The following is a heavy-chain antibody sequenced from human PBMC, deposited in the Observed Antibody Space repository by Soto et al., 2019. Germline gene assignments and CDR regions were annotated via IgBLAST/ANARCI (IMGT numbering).Heavy chain of an antibody. V-gene: IGHV1-3*01. J-gene: IGHJ6*02. CDR2: INAGNGNT. D-gene: IGHD1-26*01. CDR1: GYTFTSYA. CDR3: AREGYSGTSKGYYYYYGMDV. Sequence: ASVKVSCKASGYTFTSYAMHWVRQAPGQRLEWTGWINAGNGNTKYSQKFQGRVTITRDTSASTAYMELSSLRSEDTAVYYCAREGYSGTSKGYYYYYGMDVWGQGTTVTVSS.